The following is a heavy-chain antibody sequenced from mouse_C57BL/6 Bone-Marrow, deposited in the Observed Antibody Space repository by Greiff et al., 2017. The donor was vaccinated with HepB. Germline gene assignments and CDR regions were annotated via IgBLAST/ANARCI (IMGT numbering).Heavy chain of an antibody. D-gene: IGHD1-1*01. CDR1: GFTFSDYY. Sequence: EVMLVESGGGLVQPGGSLKLSCAASGFTFSDYYMYWVRQTPEKRLEWVAYISNGGGSTYYPDTVKGRFTISRDNAKNTLYLQMSRLKSEDTAMYYCARQHITTVVATGAMDYWGQGTSVTVSS. CDR2: ISNGGGST. V-gene: IGHV5-12*01. J-gene: IGHJ4*01. CDR3: ARQHITTVVATGAMDY.